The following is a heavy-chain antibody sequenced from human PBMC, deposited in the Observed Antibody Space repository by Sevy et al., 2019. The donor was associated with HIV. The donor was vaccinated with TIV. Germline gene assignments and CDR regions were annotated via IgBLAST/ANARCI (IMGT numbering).Heavy chain of an antibody. V-gene: IGHV3-30*18. J-gene: IGHJ6*02. CDR3: AKDYHYYGAGSYLNYYYYYGMDV. Sequence: GGSLRLSCAASGFTFSSYGMHWVRQAPGKGLEWVAVISYDGSNKYYADSVKGRFTIFKDNSKNTLYLQMNSRRAEDTVVYYCAKDYHYYGAGSYLNYYYYYGMDVWGQGTTVTVSS. D-gene: IGHD3-10*01. CDR2: ISYDGSNK. CDR1: GFTFSSYG.